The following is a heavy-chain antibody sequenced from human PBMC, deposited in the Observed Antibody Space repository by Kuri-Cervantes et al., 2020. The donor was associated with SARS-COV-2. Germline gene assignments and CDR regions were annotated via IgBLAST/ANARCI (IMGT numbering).Heavy chain of an antibody. CDR2: INSDGSST. J-gene: IGHJ4*02. Sequence: GESLKISCAASGFTFSGHWIHWVRQAPGKGLVWVSRINSDGSSTSYADSVKGRFTISRDNAKNTLYLQMNSLRAEDTAVYYCARVGIVGAYDYWGQGTRVTVSS. CDR1: GFTFSGHW. CDR3: ARVGIVGAYDY. V-gene: IGHV3-74*01. D-gene: IGHD1-26*01.